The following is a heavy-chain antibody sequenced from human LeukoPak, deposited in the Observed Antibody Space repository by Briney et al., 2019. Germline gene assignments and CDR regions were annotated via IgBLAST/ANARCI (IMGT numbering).Heavy chain of an antibody. V-gene: IGHV3-23*01. J-gene: IGHJ4*02. CDR1: GFTFTSAP. CDR3: ATKTPGNYPYDY. D-gene: IGHD3-22*01. Sequence: GGSLRLSCVLSGFTFTSAPMNWVRQAPGEGLEWVSTSGTDGDTYYADSVKGRFTISRDNSKNTVHLQMTSLRVEDTAVYYCATKTPGNYPYDYWGQGTLVIVS. CDR2: SGTDGDT.